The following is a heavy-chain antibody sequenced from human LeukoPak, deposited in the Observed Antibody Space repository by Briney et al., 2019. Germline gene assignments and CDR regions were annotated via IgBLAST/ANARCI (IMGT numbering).Heavy chain of an antibody. V-gene: IGHV3-23*01. D-gene: IGHD6-19*01. J-gene: IGHJ4*02. CDR1: GFTFSSYA. CDR2: ISGSGGST. Sequence: TGGSLRLSCAASGFTFSSYAMSWVRQAPGKGLEWVSAISGSGGSTYYADSVKGRFTISRDNSKNTLYLQMNSLRAEDTAVYYCAKPYKKQWLDGHLDYWGQGTLVTVSS. CDR3: AKPYKKQWLDGHLDY.